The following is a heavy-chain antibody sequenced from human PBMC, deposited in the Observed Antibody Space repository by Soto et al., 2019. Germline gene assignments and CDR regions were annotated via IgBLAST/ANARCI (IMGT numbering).Heavy chain of an antibody. D-gene: IGHD2-21*01. Sequence: TPRVWRAFLEFQFMGYASYRKSKGPIKGLELVAVISYDGSNKFYADSVKGRFTISRDNSKNTLYLQMNSLRAEDTAVYYFFRDSEKHLNYYYGMD. CDR1: EFQFMGYA. J-gene: IGHJ6*01. CDR2: ISYDGSNK. V-gene: IGHV3-30-3*01. CDR3: FRDSEKHLNYYYGMD.